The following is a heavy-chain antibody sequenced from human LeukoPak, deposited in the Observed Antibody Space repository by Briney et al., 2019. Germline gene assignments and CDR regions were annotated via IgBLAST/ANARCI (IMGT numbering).Heavy chain of an antibody. D-gene: IGHD3-3*01. J-gene: IGHJ4*02. Sequence: GGSLRLSCAASGFTVSSNYMSWVRQAPGKGLEWVSVIYSGGSTYYADSVKGRFTISRDNSMNTLYLQMNSLRAEDTAVYYCARDSPGGYGGFFDYWGQGTLVTVSS. CDR1: GFTVSSNY. CDR3: ARDSPGGYGGFFDY. CDR2: IYSGGST. V-gene: IGHV3-53*01.